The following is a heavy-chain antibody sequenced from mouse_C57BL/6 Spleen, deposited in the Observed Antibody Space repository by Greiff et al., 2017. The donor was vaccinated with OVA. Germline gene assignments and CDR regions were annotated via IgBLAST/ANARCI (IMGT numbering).Heavy chain of an antibody. CDR3: ARSYYYGSSYGDYAMDY. J-gene: IGHJ4*01. CDR2: IDPSDSET. Sequence: QVQLQQPGAELVRPGSSVKLSCKASGYTFTSYWMHWVKQRPIQGLEWIGNIDPSDSETHYNQKFKDKATLTVDKSSSTAYMQLSSLTSEDSAVYYCARSYYYGSSYGDYAMDYWGQGTSVTVSS. CDR1: GYTFTSYW. D-gene: IGHD1-1*01. V-gene: IGHV1-52*01.